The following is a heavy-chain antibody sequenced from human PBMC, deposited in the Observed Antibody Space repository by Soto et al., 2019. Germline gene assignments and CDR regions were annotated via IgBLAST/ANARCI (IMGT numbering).Heavy chain of an antibody. Sequence: EVQLLESGGGLVQPGGSLRLSCAASGFTFSSYAMSWVRQAPGKGLEWVSAISGSGGSTYYAVSVKGRFTISRDNSKNTLYLQMNSLRAEDTAVYYCANRPFGIAVAGTGGAFDIWGQGTMVTVSS. CDR3: ANRPFGIAVAGTGGAFDI. CDR1: GFTFSSYA. CDR2: ISGSGGST. V-gene: IGHV3-23*01. J-gene: IGHJ3*02. D-gene: IGHD6-19*01.